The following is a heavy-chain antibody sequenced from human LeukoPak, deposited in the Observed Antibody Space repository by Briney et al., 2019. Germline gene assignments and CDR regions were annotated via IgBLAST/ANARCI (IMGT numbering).Heavy chain of an antibody. D-gene: IGHD2-8*01. V-gene: IGHV4-59*01. CDR2: IYYSGST. CDR1: GGSFSGYY. CDR3: ARDTRSLGVINWFDP. Sequence: SETLSLTCAVYGGSFSGYYWSWIRQPPGKGLEWIGYIYYSGSTNYNPSLKSRVTISVDTSRNQFSLKLSSVTAADTAVYYCARDTRSLGVINWFDPWGQGTLVTVSS. J-gene: IGHJ5*02.